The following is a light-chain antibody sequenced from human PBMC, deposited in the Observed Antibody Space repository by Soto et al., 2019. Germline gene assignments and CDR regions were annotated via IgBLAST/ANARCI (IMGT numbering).Light chain of an antibody. CDR1: QSISTNY. CDR2: AAS. CDR3: PQYGRT. V-gene: IGKV3-20*01. J-gene: IGKJ5*01. Sequence: EVVLTQAPGALSLSPGERATLSCRASQSISTNYLAWYQQKPGQAPKLLIYAASSRLTGIRDRFRGSGSGTDFTLTIGRVEPEDFALYYWPQYGRTFGQGTRRAI.